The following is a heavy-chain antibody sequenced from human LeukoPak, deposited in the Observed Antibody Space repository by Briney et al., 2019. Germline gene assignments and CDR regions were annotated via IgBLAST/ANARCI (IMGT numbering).Heavy chain of an antibody. CDR2: ISYSGST. D-gene: IGHD3-10*01. CDR1: GGSISSTTYY. V-gene: IGHV4-39*07. J-gene: IGHJ4*02. CDR3: ARESGSYYSIDY. Sequence: PSETLSLTCSVSGGSISSTTYYWGWIRQPPGKGLEWIGSISYSGSTYYNPSLKSRVTISLDMSNNQFSLKLSSVTAADTAVYYCARESGSYYSIDYWGQGTLVTVSS.